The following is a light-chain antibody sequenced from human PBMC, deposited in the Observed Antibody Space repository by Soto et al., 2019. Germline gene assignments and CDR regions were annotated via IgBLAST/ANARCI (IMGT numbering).Light chain of an antibody. Sequence: QSVLTQPPSASGTPGQRITISCSGRTSNIGSNIVAWYQHLPGTAPKLLIYDNNQRPSGVPDRFFGSKSGTSASLAISGLQPDDESHDYCAAWDASLNGLVFGGGTKLTVL. CDR2: DNN. J-gene: IGLJ3*02. CDR1: TSNIGSNI. V-gene: IGLV1-44*01. CDR3: AAWDASLNGLV.